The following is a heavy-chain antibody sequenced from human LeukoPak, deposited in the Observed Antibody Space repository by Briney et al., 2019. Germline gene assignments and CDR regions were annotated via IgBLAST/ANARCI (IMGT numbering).Heavy chain of an antibody. Sequence: PGGSLRLSCAASGFTFSSYWMYWVRQAPGKGREWVDSIKEEESEKYYGDSVKGRFAVSRDNAKNSLFLQMNSLRAEDTAVYYCARDWGYYAFDMWGQGTMVTVSS. V-gene: IGHV3-7*01. CDR3: ARDWGYYAFDM. CDR2: IKEEESEK. J-gene: IGHJ3*02. CDR1: GFTFSSYW. D-gene: IGHD2-15*01.